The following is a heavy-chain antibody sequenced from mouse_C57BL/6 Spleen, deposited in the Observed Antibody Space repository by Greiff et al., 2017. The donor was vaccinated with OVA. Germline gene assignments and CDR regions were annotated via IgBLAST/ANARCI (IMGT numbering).Heavy chain of an antibody. CDR2: ISYDGSN. J-gene: IGHJ2*01. Sequence: DVKLVESGPGLVKPSQSLSLTCSVTGYSITSGYYWNWIRQFPGNKLEWMGYISYDGSNNYNPSLKNRISITRDTSKNQFFLKLNSVTTEDTATYYCAREVDYSGFDYWGQGTTLTVSS. D-gene: IGHD2-12*01. V-gene: IGHV3-6*01. CDR1: GYSITSGYY. CDR3: AREVDYSGFDY.